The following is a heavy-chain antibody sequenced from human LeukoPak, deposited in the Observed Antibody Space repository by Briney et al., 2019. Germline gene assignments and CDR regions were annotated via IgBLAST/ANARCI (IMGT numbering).Heavy chain of an antibody. Sequence: GGSLRLSCAVSGFTFSGFWMSWSRQAPGKGLEWVASINSDGCEGYYADVVKGRFTISRDNAKNSLYLQINSLRAEDTAVYYCGCGTYDGSAEERWFDPWGQGTLVTVSS. CDR3: GCGTYDGSAEERWFDP. V-gene: IGHV3-7*03. D-gene: IGHD3-22*01. CDR2: INSDGCEG. CDR1: GFTFSGFW. J-gene: IGHJ5*02.